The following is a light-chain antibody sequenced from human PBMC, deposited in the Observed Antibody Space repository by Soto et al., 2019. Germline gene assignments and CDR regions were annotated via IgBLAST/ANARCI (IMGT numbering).Light chain of an antibody. CDR2: SAS. CDR1: QSVSSY. V-gene: IGKV3-20*01. CDR3: QQYGSSSRT. J-gene: IGKJ1*01. Sequence: EIVLTQSPGPLSLSPGERATLSCRASQSVSSYLAWNQQKPGQAPRLLIYSASSRAPGIPDRCSGSGSGTDFTLTISRLEPEDVAVYYCQQYGSSSRTFGQGTKVEIK.